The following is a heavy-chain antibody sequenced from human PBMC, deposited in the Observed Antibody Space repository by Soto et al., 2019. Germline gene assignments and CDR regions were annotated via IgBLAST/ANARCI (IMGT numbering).Heavy chain of an antibody. CDR1: GYTFTSYD. J-gene: IGHJ4*02. V-gene: IGHV1-8*01. Sequence: VXSVKSSCEASGYTFTSYDIYWVRQATGQGLEWMGWMNPNTGNSGYAQKFQGRVTVTSDTSINTVHMELSSLRSEDTAVYYCARRAETNGWNGFGADKYYFDFWGQGSLVTVSS. CDR3: ARRAETNGWNGFGADKYYFDF. CDR2: MNPNTGNS. D-gene: IGHD1-1*01.